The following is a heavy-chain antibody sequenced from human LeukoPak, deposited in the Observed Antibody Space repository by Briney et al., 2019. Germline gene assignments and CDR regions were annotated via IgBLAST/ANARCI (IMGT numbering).Heavy chain of an antibody. CDR2: ISYDGSNK. CDR1: GFTFSSYG. CDR3: AKVHAIKAPCLPDY. D-gene: IGHD2-8*01. J-gene: IGHJ4*02. V-gene: IGHV3-30*18. Sequence: PGGSLRLSCAASGFTFSSYGMHWVRQAPGKGLEWVAVISYDGSNKYYADSVKGRFTISRDNSKNTLYLQMNSLRAEDTAVYYCAKVHAIKAPCLPDYWGQGTLVTVSS.